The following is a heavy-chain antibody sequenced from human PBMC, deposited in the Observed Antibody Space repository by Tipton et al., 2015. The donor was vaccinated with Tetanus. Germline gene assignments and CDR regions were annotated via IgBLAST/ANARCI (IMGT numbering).Heavy chain of an antibody. CDR1: GFTLSSHW. Sequence: GSLRLSCAASGFTLSSHWMSWVRQVPGKGLEWLANINQDGSQKNYVDSVRGRFTISRDNADNSVFLQMNSLRAEDTAIYYCARPEVGGDYWGQGTLVTVSS. CDR2: INQDGSQK. J-gene: IGHJ4*02. D-gene: IGHD1-26*01. CDR3: ARPEVGGDY. V-gene: IGHV3-7*01.